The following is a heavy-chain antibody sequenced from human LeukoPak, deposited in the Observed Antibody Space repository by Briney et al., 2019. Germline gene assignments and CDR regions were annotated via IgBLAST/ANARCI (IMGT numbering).Heavy chain of an antibody. V-gene: IGHV4-31*03. CDR3: ARVPGGHDSRGEYYYYYGMDA. Sequence: SETLSLTCTVSGGSISSGGYYWSWIRQHPGKGLEWIGYIYYSGSTYCNPSLKSRVTISVDTSKNQFSLKLSSVTAADTAVYYCARVPGGHDSRGEYYYYYGMDAWGQGTTVTVSS. CDR1: GGSISSGGYY. D-gene: IGHD3-22*01. J-gene: IGHJ6*02. CDR2: IYYSGST.